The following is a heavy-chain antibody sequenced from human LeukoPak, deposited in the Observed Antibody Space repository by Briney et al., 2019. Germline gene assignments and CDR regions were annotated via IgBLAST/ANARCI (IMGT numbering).Heavy chain of an antibody. J-gene: IGHJ6*03. D-gene: IGHD1-14*01. CDR1: GGSISSGSYY. V-gene: IGHV4-61*02. CDR2: IYTSGST. Sequence: SETLSLTCTVSGGSISSGSYYWSWIRQPAGKGLEWIGRIYTSGSTNYNPSLKSRVTISVDTSKNQFSLKLSSVTAADTAVYYCARGSLKGSTRRTSKSYYYYYYMDVWGKGTTVTVSS. CDR3: ARGSLKGSTRRTSKSYYYYYYMDV.